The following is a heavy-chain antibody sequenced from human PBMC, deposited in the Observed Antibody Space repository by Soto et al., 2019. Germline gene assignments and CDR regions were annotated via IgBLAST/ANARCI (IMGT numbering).Heavy chain of an antibody. CDR3: ARCKNSYGAWFDP. V-gene: IGHV4-30-4*02. J-gene: IGHJ5*02. CDR1: GGFLSRGYYS. CDR2: IYYSGGT. D-gene: IGHD5-18*01. Sequence: SGTLSLTCTVSGGFLSRGYYSWSLIRQPTEKGLDWIGSIYYSGGTYYSPPLKSRVTISGDMTKSQFSLKQSSVTAAATAVYYGARCKNSYGAWFDPWGQGTLVTVSS.